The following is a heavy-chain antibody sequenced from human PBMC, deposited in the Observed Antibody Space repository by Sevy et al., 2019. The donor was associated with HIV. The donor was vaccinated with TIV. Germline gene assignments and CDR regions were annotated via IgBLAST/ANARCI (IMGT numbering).Heavy chain of an antibody. CDR2: INQDGSET. CDR3: ARLFYGSADY. J-gene: IGHJ4*02. Sequence: GGSLRLSCAASGFTFSSYWMSWVRQAPGKGLEWVATINQDGSETFYVDSVKGRFTISRHNPRKSLYLPMNSLSAEDTAVYYCARLFYGSADYWGQGTLVTVSS. CDR1: GFTFSSYW. V-gene: IGHV3-7*01. D-gene: IGHD3-10*01.